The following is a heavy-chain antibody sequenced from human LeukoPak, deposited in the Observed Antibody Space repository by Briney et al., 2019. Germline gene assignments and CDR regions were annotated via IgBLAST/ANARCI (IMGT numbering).Heavy chain of an antibody. J-gene: IGHJ3*02. CDR3: AHKLRAGAFDI. CDR1: GFSLSTSGVG. CDR2: IYWDDDK. Sequence: SGPTPVNPTQTLTLTCTFSGFSLSTSGVGPGWIPQPPGKALEWLALIYWDDDKRYSPSLKSRLTITKDTSKNQVVLTMTNMDPVDTATYYCAHKLRAGAFDIWGQGTMVTVSS. V-gene: IGHV2-5*02. D-gene: IGHD3-3*01.